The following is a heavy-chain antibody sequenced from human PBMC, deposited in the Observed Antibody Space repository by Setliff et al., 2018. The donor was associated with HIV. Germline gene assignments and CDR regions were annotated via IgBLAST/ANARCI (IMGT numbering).Heavy chain of an antibody. CDR2: INHSGST. CDR1: GGSFSGYY. Sequence: SETLSLTCAVYGGSFSGYYWSWIRQPPGKGLEWIGEINHSGSTNYNPSLKSRVTISVDTSKNQFSLRLSSVTAADTGVYYWARHRDPPGTSWIYYYYYMDLWGEGTTVTVSS. D-gene: IGHD6-13*01. CDR3: ARHRDPPGTSWIYYYYYMDL. J-gene: IGHJ6*03. V-gene: IGHV4-34*01.